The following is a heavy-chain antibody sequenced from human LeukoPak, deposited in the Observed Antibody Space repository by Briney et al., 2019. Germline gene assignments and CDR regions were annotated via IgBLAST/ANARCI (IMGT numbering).Heavy chain of an antibody. Sequence: PGGSLRLSCAASGFTFSSNAMHWVRQAPGKGLEWVAVISYDGNNEYYADSVKGRFTISRDKSKNTLYLQMNSLRPEDTAVYYCARDPSLYCSSTSCSRYWYFDLWGRGTLVTVSS. CDR2: ISYDGNNE. D-gene: IGHD2-2*01. V-gene: IGHV3-30-3*01. CDR1: GFTFSSNA. J-gene: IGHJ2*01. CDR3: ARDPSLYCSSTSCSRYWYFDL.